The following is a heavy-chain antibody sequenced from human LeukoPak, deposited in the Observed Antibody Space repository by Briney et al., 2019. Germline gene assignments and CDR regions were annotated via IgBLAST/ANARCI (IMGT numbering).Heavy chain of an antibody. CDR2: IYYSGST. CDR3: ARGWGYFDY. J-gene: IGHJ4*02. Sequence: SETLSLTCTVSGGSISSYYWSWIRQPPGKGLEWIGYIYYSGSTNYNPSLKSRVTISVDTSKNQFSLKLSSGAAADTAVYYCARGWGYFDYWGQGTLVTVSS. D-gene: IGHD3-16*01. V-gene: IGHV4-59*01. CDR1: GGSISSYY.